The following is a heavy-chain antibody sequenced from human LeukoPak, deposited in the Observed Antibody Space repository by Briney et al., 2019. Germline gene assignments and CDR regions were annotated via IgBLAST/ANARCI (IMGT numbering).Heavy chain of an antibody. CDR1: GYTFTSYD. D-gene: IGHD2-2*01. Sequence: ASVKVSCKASGYTFTSYDIKWVRQATGQGLEWMGWMNPNSGNTGYAQKFQGRVTMTRNTSISTAYMELSSLRSEDTAVYYCARGGEYQLQTNRFDYWGQGTLVTVSS. CDR2: MNPNSGNT. J-gene: IGHJ4*02. CDR3: ARGGEYQLQTNRFDY. V-gene: IGHV1-8*01.